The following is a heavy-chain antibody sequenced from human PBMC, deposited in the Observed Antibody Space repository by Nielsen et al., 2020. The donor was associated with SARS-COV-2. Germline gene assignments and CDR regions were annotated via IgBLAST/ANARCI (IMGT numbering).Heavy chain of an antibody. D-gene: IGHD6-19*01. J-gene: IGHJ4*02. CDR2: IYHSGST. Sequence: SETLSLTCTVSGGSISSSSYYWGWIRQPPGKGLEWIGSIYHSGSTYYNPSLKSRVTISVDTSKNQFSLKLSSVTAADTAVYYCARDTSSGWSKGGVDYWGQGTLVTVSS. CDR1: GGSISSSSYY. V-gene: IGHV4-39*07. CDR3: ARDTSSGWSKGGVDY.